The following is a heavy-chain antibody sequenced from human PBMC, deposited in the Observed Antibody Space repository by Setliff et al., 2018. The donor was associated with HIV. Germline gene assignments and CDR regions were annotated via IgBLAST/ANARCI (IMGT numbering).Heavy chain of an antibody. Sequence: LSLTCTVFGGSISSGGYYWSWIRQHPGKGLEWIGYIYYSGSTYYNPSLKSRLTISLDTSKNQFSLKLSSVTAADTAVYYCARDTYDSRGYFFGYWGQGTLVTVSS. V-gene: IGHV4-31*03. J-gene: IGHJ4*02. D-gene: IGHD3-22*01. CDR3: ARDTYDSRGYFFGY. CDR1: GGSISSGGYY. CDR2: IYYSGST.